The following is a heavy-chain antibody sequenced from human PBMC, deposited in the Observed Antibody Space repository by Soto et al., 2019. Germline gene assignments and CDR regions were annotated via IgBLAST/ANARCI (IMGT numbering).Heavy chain of an antibody. V-gene: IGHV4-59*01. J-gene: IGHJ5*02. CDR1: GGSISSYY. CDR2: IYYSGST. D-gene: IGHD2-2*01. Sequence: QVQLQESGPGLVKPSETLSLTCTVSGGSISSYYWSWIRQPPGKGLEWIGYIYYSGSTNYNPSLKSRVTISVDTSKNQFSLKLSSVTAADTAVYYCARAVGYCSSTSCPFKPWGQGTLVTVSS. CDR3: ARAVGYCSSTSCPFKP.